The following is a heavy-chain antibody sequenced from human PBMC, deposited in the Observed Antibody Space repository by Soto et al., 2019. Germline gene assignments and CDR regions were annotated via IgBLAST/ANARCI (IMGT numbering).Heavy chain of an antibody. CDR3: TGAESHDTAYFSLY. CDR1: GFTLYDFA. J-gene: IGHJ4*02. D-gene: IGHD1-1*01. Sequence: SPRLSLTRSGFTLYDFAINWVLQAPLNVLEWVGLIRNQTYLETTEYDAAVKGRFTISRDTSNGIAYLQMRSLRIEESAVYYCTGAESHDTAYFSLYWGQGTPVTVSS. V-gene: IGHV3-49*04. CDR2: IRNQTYLETT.